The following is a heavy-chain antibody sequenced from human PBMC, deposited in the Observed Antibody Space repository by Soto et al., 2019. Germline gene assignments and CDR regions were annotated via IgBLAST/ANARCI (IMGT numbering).Heavy chain of an antibody. D-gene: IGHD6-19*01. V-gene: IGHV4-39*01. Sequence: SETLSLTCTVSGGSISSSSYYWGWIRQPPGKGLEWIGSIYYSGSTYYNPSLKSRVTISVDTSKNQFSLKLSSVTAADTAVYYCARRDSSGWTAYYFDYWGQGTLVTVSS. J-gene: IGHJ4*02. CDR3: ARRDSSGWTAYYFDY. CDR1: GGSISSSSYY. CDR2: IYYSGST.